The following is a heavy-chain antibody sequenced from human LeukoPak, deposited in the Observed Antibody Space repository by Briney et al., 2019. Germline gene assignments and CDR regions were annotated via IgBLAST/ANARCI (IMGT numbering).Heavy chain of an antibody. CDR3: ARRRGDFWSGYRFDP. V-gene: IGHV4-39*01. J-gene: IGHJ5*02. Sequence: PSETLSLTCTVSGGSISSSSYYWGWIRQPPGKGLEWIGTIYYSGSTYFNPSLKSRVTISVDTSKNQFSLKLSSVTAADTAVYYCARRRGDFWSGYRFDPWGQGTLVTVSS. D-gene: IGHD3-3*01. CDR2: IYYSGST. CDR1: GGSISSSSYY.